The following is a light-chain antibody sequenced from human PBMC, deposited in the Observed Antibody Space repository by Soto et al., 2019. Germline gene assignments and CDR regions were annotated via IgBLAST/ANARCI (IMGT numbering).Light chain of an antibody. Sequence: AIQLTQSPTSLSASVGDRVTITCRASQGISSALARYQQKPGKAPKFLIYDVSSLESGVPSRFSGSGSGTDFTLTISSLQPEDFATYYCQQFNSYPLTFGPGTKVDI. V-gene: IGKV1-13*02. CDR2: DVS. CDR1: QGISSA. CDR3: QQFNSYPLT. J-gene: IGKJ3*01.